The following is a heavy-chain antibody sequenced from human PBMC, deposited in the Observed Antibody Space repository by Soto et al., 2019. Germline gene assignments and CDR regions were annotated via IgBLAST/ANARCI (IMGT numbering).Heavy chain of an antibody. V-gene: IGHV1-3*01. J-gene: IGHJ4*02. CDR1: GYTFTSYA. Sequence: GASVKVSCKASGYTFTSYAMHWVRQAPGQRLEWMGWINAGNGNTKYSQKFQGRVTITRDTSASTAYMELSSLRSEDTAVYYCARRSGWYPPLDYWGQGTLVTVSS. CDR3: ARRSGWYPPLDY. CDR2: INAGNGNT. D-gene: IGHD6-19*01.